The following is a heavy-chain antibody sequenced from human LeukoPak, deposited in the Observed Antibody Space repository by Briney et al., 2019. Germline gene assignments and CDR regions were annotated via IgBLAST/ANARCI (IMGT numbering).Heavy chain of an antibody. D-gene: IGHD3-22*01. J-gene: IGHJ4*02. CDR2: INHSGST. Sequence: PSETLSLTCAVYGGSFSGYYWSWIRQPPGKGLEWIGEINHSGSTNYNPSLKSRVTIPVDTSKNQFSLKLSSVTAADTAVYYCARGPYYYDSSGANDYWGQGTLVTVSS. CDR1: GGSFSGYY. V-gene: IGHV4-34*01. CDR3: ARGPYYYDSSGANDY.